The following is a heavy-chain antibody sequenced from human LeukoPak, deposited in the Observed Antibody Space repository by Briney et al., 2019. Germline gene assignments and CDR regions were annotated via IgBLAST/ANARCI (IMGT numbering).Heavy chain of an antibody. CDR2: IYTSGST. Sequence: SETLSLTCTVSGASVRSDHWSWIRQPAGKGLEWIGRIYTSGSTNYNPSLKSRVTMSADTSKNQFSLKLSSVTAADTAVYYCARLLGSYSYYYYYYYMDVWGKGTTVTVSS. CDR1: GASVRSDH. V-gene: IGHV4-4*07. CDR3: ARLLGSYSYYYYYYYMDV. D-gene: IGHD1-26*01. J-gene: IGHJ6*03.